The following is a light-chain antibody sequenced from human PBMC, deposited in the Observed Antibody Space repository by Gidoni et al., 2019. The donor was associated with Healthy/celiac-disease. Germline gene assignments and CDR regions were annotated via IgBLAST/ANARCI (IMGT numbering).Light chain of an antibody. CDR3: QQYGSSRS. J-gene: IGKJ2*04. Sequence: EIVLTQSPGTLSLSPGERATLSCRASQRVSSSYLAWYQQKPGQAPGLLIYGASSRATGIPDRFSGSGSGTDFTLTISRLEPEDFAVYYCQQYGSSRSFGQGTKLEIK. CDR1: QRVSSSY. V-gene: IGKV3-20*01. CDR2: GAS.